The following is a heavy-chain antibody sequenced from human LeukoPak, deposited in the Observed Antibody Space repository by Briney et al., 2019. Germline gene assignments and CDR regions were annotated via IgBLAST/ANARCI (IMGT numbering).Heavy chain of an antibody. Sequence: GGSLRLSCAASGFTFSSYALSWVRQAPGKGLEWVSTISGSGSTRHSADFVKGRFTISRDNSKNTLYLQMNSLRAEDTAVYYCTLDGFEVTGGSYCPFIDHWGQGTLVTVSS. CDR2: ISGSGSTR. CDR3: TLDGFEVTGGSYCPFIDH. D-gene: IGHD1-26*01. V-gene: IGHV3-23*01. CDR1: GFTFSSYA. J-gene: IGHJ4*02.